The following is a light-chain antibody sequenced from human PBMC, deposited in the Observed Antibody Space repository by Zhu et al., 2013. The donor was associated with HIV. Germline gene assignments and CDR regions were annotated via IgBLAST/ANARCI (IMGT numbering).Light chain of an antibody. J-gene: IGKJ2*01. Sequence: EIVLTQSPGTLSLSPGDRATLSCRASQTVGGTSLAWYQQKLGQAPRLLIYGASSRATGIPDRFSGSGSGTDFTLTISRLEPEDFAVYYCQQSGAFGQGTKLEIK. CDR3: QQSGA. V-gene: IGKV3-20*01. CDR1: QTVGGTS. CDR2: GAS.